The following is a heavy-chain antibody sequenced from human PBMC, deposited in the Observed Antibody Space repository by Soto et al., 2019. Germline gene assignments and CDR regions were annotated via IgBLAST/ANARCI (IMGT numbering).Heavy chain of an antibody. J-gene: IGHJ4*02. V-gene: IGHV2-5*02. D-gene: IGHD3-9*01. CDR3: AHTLYDIVTVINFDC. CDR1: GFSLSTSGVG. CDR2: IYWDDDK. Sequence: QITLKESGPTLVKPTQALTLTCTFSGFSLSTSGVGVGWIRQPPGKALEWLALIYWDDDKRYSPSLKGRLTIAKDTSKNQVVLTMTNMDPVDTATYYCAHTLYDIVTVINFDCWGQGTLVTVSS.